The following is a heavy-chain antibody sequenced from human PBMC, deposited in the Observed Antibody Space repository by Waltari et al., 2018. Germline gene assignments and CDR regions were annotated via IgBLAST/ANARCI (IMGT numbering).Heavy chain of an antibody. Sequence: QVQLVESGGGVVQPGRSLRLSCAAPELPFSSYAMHWVRPARGKGLGWVAVIAYKGRNIYSVDSVKGRFTISRDNSKKTMYLQMNSLRAEDTAVYYCARDYCDRTYCHGMDVWGQGTTVTVSS. V-gene: IGHV3-30*04. CDR3: ARDYCDRTYCHGMDV. J-gene: IGHJ6*02. CDR2: IAYKGRNI. CDR1: ELPFSSYA. D-gene: IGHD2-21*01.